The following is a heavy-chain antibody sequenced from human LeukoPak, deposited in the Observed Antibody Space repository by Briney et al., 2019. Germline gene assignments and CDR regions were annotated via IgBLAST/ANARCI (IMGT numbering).Heavy chain of an antibody. V-gene: IGHV3-9*01. Sequence: GGSLRLSCAASGFTFDDYAMHWVRQAPGKGLEWVSGISWNSGSIGYADSVKGRFTISRDNAKNSLYLQMNSLRAEDTALYYCAKDIRRAAGRGGFDYWGQGTLVTVSS. J-gene: IGHJ4*02. CDR3: AKDIRRAAGRGGFDY. CDR2: ISWNSGSI. D-gene: IGHD6-13*01. CDR1: GFTFDDYA.